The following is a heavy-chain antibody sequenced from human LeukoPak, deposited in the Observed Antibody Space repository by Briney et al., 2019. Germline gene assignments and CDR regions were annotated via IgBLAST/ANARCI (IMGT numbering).Heavy chain of an antibody. CDR3: GKKLQGMPFYYYYGMDV. CDR2: ISGSGGST. D-gene: IGHD2-2*01. Sequence: PGGSLRLSCAASGFTFSSYAMSWVRQAPGKGLEWVSAISGSGGSTYYADSVKGRFTISRDNSKNTLYLQMNSLRAEDTSVYYCGKKLQGMPFYYYYGMDVWGQGTTVTVSS. V-gene: IGHV3-23*01. J-gene: IGHJ6*02. CDR1: GFTFSSYA.